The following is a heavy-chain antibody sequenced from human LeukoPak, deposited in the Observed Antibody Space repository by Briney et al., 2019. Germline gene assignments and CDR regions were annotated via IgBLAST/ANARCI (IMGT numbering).Heavy chain of an antibody. CDR2: ISGSGGST. CDR1: GFTFSSYA. D-gene: IGHD6-19*01. Sequence: QPGGSLRLSCAASGFTFSSYAMSWVRQAPGKGLEWVSAISGSGGSTYYADSVKGRFTISRDNSKNTLYLQMTNLRVEDTAVYFCAQDRFVSSGRDDYWGQGTLVTVSS. J-gene: IGHJ4*02. CDR3: AQDRFVSSGRDDY. V-gene: IGHV3-23*01.